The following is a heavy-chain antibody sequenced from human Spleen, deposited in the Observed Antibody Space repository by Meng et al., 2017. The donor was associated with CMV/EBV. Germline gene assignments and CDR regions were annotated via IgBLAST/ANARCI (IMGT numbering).Heavy chain of an antibody. D-gene: IGHD6-13*01. Sequence: SVKVSCKASGGSFSSYTFSWVRQAPGQGLEWMGRIVPILGVPTYAQRFQGRVTITADTSTRTVSMELTSLRSDDTAEYYCARGGAAAGPNPWGQGTLVTVSS. V-gene: IGHV1-69*02. J-gene: IGHJ5*02. CDR1: GGSFSSYT. CDR2: IVPILGVP. CDR3: ARGGAAAGPNP.